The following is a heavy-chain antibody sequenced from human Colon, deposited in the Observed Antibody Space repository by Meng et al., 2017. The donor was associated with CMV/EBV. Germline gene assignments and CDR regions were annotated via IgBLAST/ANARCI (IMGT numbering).Heavy chain of an antibody. D-gene: IGHD3-10*01. CDR2: INPNTGDT. V-gene: IGHV1-2*06. CDR3: AREVEGSRSRFIDY. CDR1: EYSFTGYY. J-gene: IGHJ4*02. Sequence: QVQLVHSGAEEKKPAASVKVSCKASEYSFTGYYLHWIRQAPGLGLEWMGRINPNTGDTNYPQKFQGRVTMTRDTSISTVYMELTRLRSDDTAMYYCAREVEGSRSRFIDYWGQGTLVTVSS.